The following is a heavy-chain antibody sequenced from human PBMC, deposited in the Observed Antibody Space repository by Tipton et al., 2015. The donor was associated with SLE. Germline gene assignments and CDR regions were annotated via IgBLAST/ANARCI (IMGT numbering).Heavy chain of an antibody. Sequence: GHVTISADKSISTAYLQWSSLKASDTAMYYCARSMVRGVTAFDIWGQGTMVTVSS. CDR3: ARSMVRGVTAFDI. V-gene: IGHV5-51*01. D-gene: IGHD3-10*01. J-gene: IGHJ3*02.